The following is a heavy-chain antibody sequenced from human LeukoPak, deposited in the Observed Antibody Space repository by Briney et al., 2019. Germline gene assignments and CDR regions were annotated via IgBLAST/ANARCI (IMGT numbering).Heavy chain of an antibody. Sequence: ASMKVSCKASGYTFATYGFSWVRQAPGQGLEWMGWVNTHNGKTHYAQKIQGRVTMTTDTSTSTAYMELRSLVSDDTAVYYCARDFSGYDPDYWGQGTLVTVSS. CDR1: GYTFATYG. CDR3: ARDFSGYDPDY. V-gene: IGHV1-18*01. D-gene: IGHD5-12*01. J-gene: IGHJ4*02. CDR2: VNTHNGKT.